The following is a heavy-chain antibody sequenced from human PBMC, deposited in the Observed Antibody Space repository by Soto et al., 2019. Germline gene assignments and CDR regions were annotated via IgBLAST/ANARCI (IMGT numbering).Heavy chain of an antibody. D-gene: IGHD2-2*01. J-gene: IGHJ3*02. CDR2: ISSSSSYI. Sequence: PGGSRRLSCAASGFTFSSYSMNWVRQAPWKGLEWVSSISSSSSYIYYADSVKGRFTISRDNAKNSLYLQMNSLRAEDTAVYYCARESTTLGYCSSTSCGHDAFDIWGQGTMVTVS. V-gene: IGHV3-21*01. CDR3: ARESTTLGYCSSTSCGHDAFDI. CDR1: GFTFSSYS.